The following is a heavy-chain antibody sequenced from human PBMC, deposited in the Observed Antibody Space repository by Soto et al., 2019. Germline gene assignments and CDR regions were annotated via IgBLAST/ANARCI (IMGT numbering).Heavy chain of an antibody. D-gene: IGHD5-12*01. Sequence: GGSLRLSCAASGFTFSSYWMHWVRQVPGKGLVRVKRIKGDGTNTGYADSVKGRFTISRDNVKNTLYLQMNSLRAEDTAVYYCARGLSGYYGFDYWGQGTLVTVSS. CDR2: IKGDGTNT. CDR1: GFTFSSYW. CDR3: ARGLSGYYGFDY. V-gene: IGHV3-74*01. J-gene: IGHJ4*02.